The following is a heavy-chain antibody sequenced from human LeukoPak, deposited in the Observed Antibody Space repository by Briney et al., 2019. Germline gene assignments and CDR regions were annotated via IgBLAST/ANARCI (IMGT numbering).Heavy chain of an antibody. V-gene: IGHV4-34*01. CDR1: GGSFSGYY. CDR3: ARGPHMVPAARISRGWFDP. CDR2: INHSGST. Sequence: SETLSLTCAVYGGSFSGYYWSWIRQPPGKGLEWIGEINHSGSTNYNPSLKSRVTISVDTSKNQFSLKLSSVAAADTAVYYCARGPHMVPAARISRGWFDPWGQGTLVTVSS. J-gene: IGHJ5*02. D-gene: IGHD2-2*01.